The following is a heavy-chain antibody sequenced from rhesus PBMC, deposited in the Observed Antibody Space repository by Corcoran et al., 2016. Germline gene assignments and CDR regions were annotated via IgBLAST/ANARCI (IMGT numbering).Heavy chain of an antibody. CDR2: ISGSSGST. CDR3: ARLEIQWVQSWDY. CDR1: GYSISSGYY. Sequence: QVQLQESGPGLVKPSETLSLTCAVSGYSISSGYYWGWIRQPPGKGLLYIGYISGSSGSTKYNPSLKSRVTISKDTSKNQFARKLSSVTAADTAVYYCARLEIQWVQSWDYWGQGVLVTVSS. V-gene: IGHV4-99*01. J-gene: IGHJ4*01. D-gene: IGHD5-24*01.